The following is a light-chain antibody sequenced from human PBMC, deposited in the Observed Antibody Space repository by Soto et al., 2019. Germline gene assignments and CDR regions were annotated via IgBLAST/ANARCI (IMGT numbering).Light chain of an antibody. J-gene: IGKJ4*01. CDR3: QQYKDWPT. CDR2: GAS. Sequence: EIVMTQSPATLSVSPGERATLSFRASQSVSRNFAWYQQKPGHAPRLLIYGASTRATGIPARFSGSGSGTDYTLTISSLQFEDSAVYYCQQYKDWPTFGGGTKVEI. CDR1: QSVSRN. V-gene: IGKV3-15*01.